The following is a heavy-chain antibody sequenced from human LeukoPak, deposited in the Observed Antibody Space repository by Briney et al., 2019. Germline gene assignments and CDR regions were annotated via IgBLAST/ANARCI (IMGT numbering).Heavy chain of an antibody. J-gene: IGHJ4*02. D-gene: IGHD3-22*01. V-gene: IGHV3-23*01. Sequence: PGGSLRLSCAASGFTFSSYAMSWVRQAPGKGLEWVSAISGSGGSTYYADSVKGRFTISRDNSKNTLYLQMNSLRAEDTAVYYCAKDRPNYYGSNGHYYKLNGDCWGQGTLVTVSP. CDR1: GFTFSSYA. CDR2: ISGSGGST. CDR3: AKDRPNYYGSNGHYYKLNGDC.